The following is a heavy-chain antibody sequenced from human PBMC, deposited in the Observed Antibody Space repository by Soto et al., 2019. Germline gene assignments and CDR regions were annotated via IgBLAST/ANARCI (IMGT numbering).Heavy chain of an antibody. CDR2: ISSSSSYI. CDR3: ARDMDGDSSSTGWGYYYYGMDV. J-gene: IGHJ6*02. Sequence: PGGSLRLSCAASGFTFSSYSMNWVRQAPGKGLEWVSSISSSSSYIYYADSVKGRFTISRDNAKNSLYLQMNSLRAEDTAVYYCARDMDGDSSSTGWGYYYYGMDVWGQGTTVTVSS. D-gene: IGHD6-6*01. CDR1: GFTFSSYS. V-gene: IGHV3-21*01.